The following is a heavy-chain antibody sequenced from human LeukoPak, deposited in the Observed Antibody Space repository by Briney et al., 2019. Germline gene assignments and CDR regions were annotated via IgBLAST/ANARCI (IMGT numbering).Heavy chain of an antibody. CDR1: GFTLSSYA. V-gene: IGHV3-23*01. D-gene: IGHD2-15*01. CDR3: TSNYCSGGSCFYY. J-gene: IGHJ4*02. CDR2: TSSSDSGK. Sequence: GGSLRLSCVVSGFTLSSYAMSWVRQAPGKGLEWVAATSSSDSGKYHADSVRGRFTISRDNSKNTVYLQMNSLKTEDTAVYYCTSNYCSGGSCFYYWGQGTLVTVSS.